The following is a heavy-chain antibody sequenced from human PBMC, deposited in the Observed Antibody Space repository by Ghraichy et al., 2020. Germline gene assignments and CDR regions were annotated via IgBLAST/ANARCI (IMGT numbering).Heavy chain of an antibody. CDR2: IYPGDSDT. J-gene: IGHJ5*02. D-gene: IGHD1-26*01. Sequence: GESLNISCKGSGYSFTSYWIGWVRQMPGKGLEWMGIIYPGDSDTKYNPSFQGQVTISADKSISTAYLQWSSLKASDTAMYYCARGSYSEGFDPWAREPWSPSPQ. CDR3: ARGSYSEGFDP. CDR1: GYSFTSYW. V-gene: IGHV5-51*01.